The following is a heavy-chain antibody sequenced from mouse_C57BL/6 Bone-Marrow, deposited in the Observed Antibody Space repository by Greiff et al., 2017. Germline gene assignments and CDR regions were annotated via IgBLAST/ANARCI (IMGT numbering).Heavy chain of an antibody. J-gene: IGHJ2*01. CDR1: GYTFTSYW. CDR2: IDPSDGYT. D-gene: IGHD2-13*01. V-gene: IGHV1-69*01. Sequence: QVQLQQPGAELVMPGASVKMSCKASGYTFTSYWMHWVKQRPGQGLEWIGEIDPSDGYTNYNQKFKGKSTLTVDKSSSTAYMQLSSLTSEDSAVXSCARRGYVDYPPDYWGQGTTLTVSS. CDR3: ARRGYVDYPPDY.